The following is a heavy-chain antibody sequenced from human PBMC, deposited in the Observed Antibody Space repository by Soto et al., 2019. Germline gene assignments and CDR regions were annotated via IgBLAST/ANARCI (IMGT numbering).Heavy chain of an antibody. CDR2: ISSSGSTI. CDR3: ASGPESSTFDY. Sequence: GGSLRLSCAASGFTFSDYYMSWIRQAPGKGLEWVSYISSSGSTIYYADSVKGRFTISRDNAKNSLYLQVNSLRAEDTAVYYCASGPESSTFDYWGQGTLVTVSS. V-gene: IGHV3-11*01. CDR1: GFTFSDYY. J-gene: IGHJ4*02. D-gene: IGHD6-13*01.